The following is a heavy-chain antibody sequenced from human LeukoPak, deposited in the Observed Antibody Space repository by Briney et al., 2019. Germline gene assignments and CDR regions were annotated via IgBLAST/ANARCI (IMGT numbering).Heavy chain of an antibody. Sequence: GSLRLSCAASGFTFSSYWMHWVRQAPGKGLVWVSRINSDGSSTSYADSVKGRFTISRDNAKNTLYLQMNSLRAEDTAVYYCATYYYDSSGYRNSDYWGQGTLVTVSS. CDR2: INSDGSST. CDR3: ATYYYDSSGYRNSDY. J-gene: IGHJ4*02. CDR1: GFTFSSYW. V-gene: IGHV3-74*01. D-gene: IGHD3-22*01.